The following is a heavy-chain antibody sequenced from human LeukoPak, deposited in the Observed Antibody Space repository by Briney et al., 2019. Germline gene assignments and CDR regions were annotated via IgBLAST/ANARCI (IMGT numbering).Heavy chain of an antibody. CDR2: INPNSGGT. Sequence: ASVNVPCKASGYTFTGYYMHWVRQAPGQGLEWMGRINPNSGGTNYAQKFQGRVTMTRDTSISTAYMELSRLRSDDTAVYYCARERCSGGSCGFDYWGQGTLVTVSS. J-gene: IGHJ4*02. D-gene: IGHD2-15*01. CDR1: GYTFTGYY. CDR3: ARERCSGGSCGFDY. V-gene: IGHV1-2*06.